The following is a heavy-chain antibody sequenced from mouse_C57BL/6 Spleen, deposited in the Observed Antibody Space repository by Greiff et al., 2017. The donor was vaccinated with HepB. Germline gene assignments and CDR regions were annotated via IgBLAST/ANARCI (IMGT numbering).Heavy chain of an antibody. CDR3: TRSYYYGSSFAY. D-gene: IGHD1-1*01. J-gene: IGHJ3*01. V-gene: IGHV1-15*01. Sequence: QVQLQQSGAELVRPGASVTLSCKASGYTFTDYDMHWVKQTPVHGLEWIGAIDPETGGTAYNQKFKGKAILTADKSSSTAYMKLRSLTSEDSAVYYCTRSYYYGSSFAYWGQGTLVTVSA. CDR1: GYTFTDYD. CDR2: IDPETGGT.